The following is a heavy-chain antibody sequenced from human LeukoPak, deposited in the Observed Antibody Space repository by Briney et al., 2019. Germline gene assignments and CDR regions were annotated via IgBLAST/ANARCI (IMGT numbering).Heavy chain of an antibody. D-gene: IGHD4-17*01. Sequence: PGGSLRLSCAASGFTFSSYGMSWVRQAPGKGLEWVSAISGSGGSTYYADSVKGRFTISRDNAKNSLFLQMNSLRAEDTAVYYCARDDYGGIDYWGQGTLVTVSS. J-gene: IGHJ4*02. CDR2: ISGSGGST. V-gene: IGHV3-23*01. CDR3: ARDDYGGIDY. CDR1: GFTFSSYG.